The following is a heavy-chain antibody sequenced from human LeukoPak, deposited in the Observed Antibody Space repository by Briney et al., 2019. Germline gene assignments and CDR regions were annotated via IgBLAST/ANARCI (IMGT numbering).Heavy chain of an antibody. V-gene: IGHV1-2*02. CDR3: ARGYCSSSSCYFYNS. CDR1: GYTLTGYY. CDR2: MNLNSGGI. D-gene: IGHD2-2*01. Sequence: ASVKVSCEASGYTLTGYYIHWVRQAPGQGLEWMGWMNLNSGGINYAQKFQGRVTMTRDTSISTAYMELSRLRSDDTAVYYCARGYCSSSSCYFYNSWGQGTLVTVSS. J-gene: IGHJ4*02.